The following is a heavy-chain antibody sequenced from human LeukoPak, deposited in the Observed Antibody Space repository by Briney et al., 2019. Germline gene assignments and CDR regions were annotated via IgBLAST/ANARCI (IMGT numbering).Heavy chain of an antibody. Sequence: ETLSLTCTVSDGAIAGYSWSWIRQPPGKGLEWVSAISGSGGSTYYADSVKGRFTISRDNSKNTLYLQMNSLRAEDTAVYYCARRWLQLDFDYWGQGTLVTVSS. CDR2: ISGSGGST. V-gene: IGHV3-23*01. D-gene: IGHD5-24*01. J-gene: IGHJ4*02. CDR3: ARRWLQLDFDY. CDR1: DGAIAGYS.